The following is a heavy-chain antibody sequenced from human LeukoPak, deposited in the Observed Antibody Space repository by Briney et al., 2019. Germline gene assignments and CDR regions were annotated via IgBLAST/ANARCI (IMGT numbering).Heavy chain of an antibody. Sequence: SSQTLSLTCTVSGGSISSSSYYWGWIRQPPGKGLERIGYIYYSESICTNLSLKSRVTISVDPSKNQFSLKLSSVTAADTAVYYCARQGGIRFDPWGQGTLVTVSS. CDR1: GGSISSSSYY. D-gene: IGHD6-13*01. CDR2: IYYSESI. CDR3: ARQGGIRFDP. J-gene: IGHJ5*02. V-gene: IGHV4-39*01.